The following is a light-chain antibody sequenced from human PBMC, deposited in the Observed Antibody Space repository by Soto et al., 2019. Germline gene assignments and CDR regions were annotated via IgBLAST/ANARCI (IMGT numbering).Light chain of an antibody. Sequence: QSTLTQPASVSVSPGQSITISCTGTSSDVGSYNLVSWYQQHPGKAPKLMIYENNKRPSGVSDHFSGSKSGNTASLTISGLQAEDEADYYCCSYAGSSTWVFGGGTKLTVL. CDR1: SSDVGSYNL. J-gene: IGLJ3*02. CDR2: ENN. V-gene: IGLV2-23*01. CDR3: CSYAGSSTWV.